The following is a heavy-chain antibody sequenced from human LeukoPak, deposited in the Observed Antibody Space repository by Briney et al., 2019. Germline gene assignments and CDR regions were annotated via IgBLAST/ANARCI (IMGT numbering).Heavy chain of an antibody. V-gene: IGHV4-34*01. D-gene: IGHD6-13*01. CDR2: INHSGST. J-gene: IGHJ4*02. CDR3: ARAPTPSSIAAAGTRGSLGFDY. CDR1: GGSFSGYY. Sequence: SETLSLTCAVYGGSFSGYYWSWIRQPPGKGLEWIGEINHSGSTNYNPSLKSRVTISVDTSKNQFSLKLSPVTAADTAVYYCARAPTPSSIAAAGTRGSLGFDYWGQGTLVTVSS.